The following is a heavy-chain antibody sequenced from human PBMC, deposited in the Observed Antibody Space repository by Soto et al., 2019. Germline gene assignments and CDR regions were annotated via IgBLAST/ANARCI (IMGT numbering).Heavy chain of an antibody. Sequence: PSETLSLTCAVSAGSIGTYYWSWIRQPPGKGLEWIASIYHGGTTFYNPSLKSRITISVDTSNNQFSLKLTSVTAADTAVYYCARVHVMVVAVRTFADWGHGTLVTVSS. J-gene: IGHJ4*01. CDR1: AGSIGTYY. D-gene: IGHD3-10*01. V-gene: IGHV4-38-2*01. CDR3: ARVHVMVVAVRTFAD. CDR2: IYHGGTT.